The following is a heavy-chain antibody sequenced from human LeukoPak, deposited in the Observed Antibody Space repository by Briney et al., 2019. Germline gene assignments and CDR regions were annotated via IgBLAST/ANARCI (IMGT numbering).Heavy chain of an antibody. CDR2: IYYSGST. V-gene: IGHV4-59*01. Sequence: SETLSLTCTVSGGSISSYYWSWIRQPPGKGLEWIGYIYYSGSTNYNPSLKSRVTISVDTSRNKFSLKLSSVTAADTAVYYCARSRDGYNCDSWGQGTLVTVSS. D-gene: IGHD5-24*01. CDR3: ARSRDGYNCDS. CDR1: GGSISSYY. J-gene: IGHJ4*02.